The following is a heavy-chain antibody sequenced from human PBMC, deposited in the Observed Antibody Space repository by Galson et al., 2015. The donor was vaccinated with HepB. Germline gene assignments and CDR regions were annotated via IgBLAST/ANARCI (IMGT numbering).Heavy chain of an antibody. CDR2: ISHDEKNK. D-gene: IGHD3-10*01. J-gene: IGHJ4*02. Sequence: SLRLSCAASGFTFINYAMHWVRQAPGKGLEWVAVISHDEKNKFYADSVKGRFTISRDDSRNTVYLQLNSLRPEDTAVYYCAKGCRSGTYYTAFDYWGQGTLVTVSS. CDR1: GFTFINYA. CDR3: AKGCRSGTYYTAFDY. V-gene: IGHV3-30*18.